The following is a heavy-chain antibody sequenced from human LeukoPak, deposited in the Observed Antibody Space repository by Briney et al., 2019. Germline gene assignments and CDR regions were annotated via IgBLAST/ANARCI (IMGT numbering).Heavy chain of an antibody. CDR3: ARDRISGSSSWLHYYYGMDV. V-gene: IGHV1-2*02. Sequence: ASVKVSCQASGYTFIDYYMHWVRQAPGQGLEWMGWINPNSGGTNYAQKFQGRVTMTRDTSISTAYMELSRLRSDDTAVYYCARDRISGSSSWLHYYYGMDVWGQGTTVTVSS. CDR2: INPNSGGT. J-gene: IGHJ6*02. D-gene: IGHD6-13*01. CDR1: GYTFIDYY.